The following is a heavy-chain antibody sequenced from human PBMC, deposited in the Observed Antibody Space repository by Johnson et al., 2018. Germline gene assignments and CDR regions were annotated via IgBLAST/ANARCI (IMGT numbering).Heavy chain of an antibody. J-gene: IGHJ6*04. CDR2: IYPGDSDT. V-gene: IGHV5-51*01. Sequence: EVQLVETGAEVKKPGESLKISCEGSGYSFTNYWIGWVRQMPGKGLEWIGIIYPGDSDTRYSPSFQGQVTISTDKSITTAYLQWSSLKASETATYYCARLGRTGTKVSYYYYGMDVWGKGTTVTVSS. D-gene: IGHD1-1*01. CDR1: GYSFTNYW. CDR3: ARLGRTGTKVSYYYYGMDV.